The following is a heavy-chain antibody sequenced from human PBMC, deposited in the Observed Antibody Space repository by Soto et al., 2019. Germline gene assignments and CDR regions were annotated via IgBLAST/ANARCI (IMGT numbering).Heavy chain of an antibody. D-gene: IGHD5-18*01. Sequence: LSLTCTVSGGSIRSYYWTWIRQPPGKGLEWLGYIFYSGSTFYNPSLKSRVTISIHTSKSQFSLQLTSVTAADTAVYYCARGAADTAMVDFWGQGTLVTVSS. J-gene: IGHJ4*02. CDR1: GGSIRSYY. CDR2: IFYSGST. CDR3: ARGAADTAMVDF. V-gene: IGHV4-59*01.